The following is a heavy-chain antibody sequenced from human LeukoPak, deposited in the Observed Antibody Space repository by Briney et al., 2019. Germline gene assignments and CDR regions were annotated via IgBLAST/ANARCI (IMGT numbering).Heavy chain of an antibody. CDR3: ARDATYDSSGYRAYDI. CDR2: ISAYNGNT. J-gene: IGHJ3*02. V-gene: IGHV1-18*01. CDR1: GYTFTSYG. D-gene: IGHD3-22*01. Sequence: VASVKVSCKASGYTFTSYGISWVRQAPGQGLEWMGWISAYNGNTNYAQKLQGRVTMTTDTSTSTAYMELRSLRSDDTAVYYCARDATYDSSGYRAYDIWGQGTMVTVSS.